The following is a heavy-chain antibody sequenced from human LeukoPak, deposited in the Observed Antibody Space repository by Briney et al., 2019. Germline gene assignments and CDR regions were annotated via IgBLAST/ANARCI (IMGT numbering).Heavy chain of an antibody. D-gene: IGHD2-15*01. CDR3: AKDQLVWDIVVVVAADY. Sequence: GGFLRLSCAASGFTFSSYGMHWVRQAPGKGLEWVAVISYDGSNKYYADSVKGRFTISRDNSKNTLYLQMNSLRAEDTAVYYCAKDQLVWDIVVVVAADYWGQGTLVTVSS. CDR2: ISYDGSNK. J-gene: IGHJ4*02. V-gene: IGHV3-30*18. CDR1: GFTFSSYG.